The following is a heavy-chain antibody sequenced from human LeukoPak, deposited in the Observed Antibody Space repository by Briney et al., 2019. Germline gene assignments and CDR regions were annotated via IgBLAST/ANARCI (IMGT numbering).Heavy chain of an antibody. CDR1: GFTFSNYG. Sequence: PGGSLRLSCAASGFTFSNYGMHWLRQAPGKGLEWVAGIWYDGSTYYTDSVKGRITISRDNSKNTLYLQMNTLGAEGTAVYYCARDRTTILSSFDIWGQGTMVTVSS. J-gene: IGHJ3*02. CDR3: ARDRTTILSSFDI. CDR2: IWYDGST. V-gene: IGHV3-33*01. D-gene: IGHD3-9*01.